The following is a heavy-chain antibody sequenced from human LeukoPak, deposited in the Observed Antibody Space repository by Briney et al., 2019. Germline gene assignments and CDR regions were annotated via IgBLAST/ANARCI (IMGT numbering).Heavy chain of an antibody. CDR3: AWMGHYYDSTGVHL. CDR1: GGSISTTSYY. J-gene: IGHJ5*02. D-gene: IGHD3-22*01. Sequence: PSETLSLTCTVSGGAVSGGSISTTSYYWGWIRQPPGKGLEWIGSIAYSGSTYYNPSLKSRATVSVDTSKNQLSLKLSSVTAAVTAVYYCAWMGHYYDSTGVHLWGQGTLVTVSS. V-gene: IGHV4-39*01. CDR2: IAYSGST.